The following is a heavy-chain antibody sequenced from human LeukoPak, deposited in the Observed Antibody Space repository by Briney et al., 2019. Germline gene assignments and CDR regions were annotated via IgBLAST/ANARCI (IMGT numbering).Heavy chain of an antibody. V-gene: IGHV3-23*01. J-gene: IGHJ4*02. CDR2: ISGSGGST. D-gene: IGHD3-22*01. CDR1: GITVSNYG. Sequence: GGSLRLSCAVSGITVSNYGMSWVCQAPGKGLEWVAGISGSGGSTHYADSVKGRFTISRDNPRNTLYLQVNSLRPEDTAVYFCAKRGVVIRVILVGFHKEAYYYDSWGQGALVTVSS. CDR3: AKRGVVIRVILVGFHKEAYYYDS.